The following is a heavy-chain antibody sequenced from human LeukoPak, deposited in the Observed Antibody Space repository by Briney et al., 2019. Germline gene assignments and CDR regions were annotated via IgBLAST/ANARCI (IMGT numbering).Heavy chain of an antibody. J-gene: IGHJ5*02. CDR1: GGSIRNYY. CDR3: ARDLGYCSSTSCYPWFDP. D-gene: IGHD2-2*01. Sequence: SETLSLTRTVSGGSIRNYYWSWIRQPPGKGLEWIGYIYYSGRTNYNPSLKSRVTISVDTTKNQFSLNLSSVTAADTAIYYCARDLGYCSSTSCYPWFDPWGQGTLVTVSS. CDR2: IYYSGRT. V-gene: IGHV4-59*01.